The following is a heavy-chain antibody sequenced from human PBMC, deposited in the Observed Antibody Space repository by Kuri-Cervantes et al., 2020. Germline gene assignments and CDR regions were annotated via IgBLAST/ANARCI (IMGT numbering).Heavy chain of an antibody. CDR3: ARHKELDAFDI. Sequence: SETLSLTCAVSGGSISSGGYSWSWIRQPPGKGLEWIGSIYYSGSTYYNPSLKSRVTISVDTSKNQFSLKLSSVTAADTAVYYCARHKELDAFDIWGQGTMVTVSS. CDR2: IYYSGST. CDR1: GGSISSGGYS. J-gene: IGHJ3*02. V-gene: IGHV4-30-2*03. D-gene: IGHD1-7*01.